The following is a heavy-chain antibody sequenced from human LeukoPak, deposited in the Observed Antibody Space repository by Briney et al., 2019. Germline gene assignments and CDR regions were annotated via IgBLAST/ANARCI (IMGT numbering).Heavy chain of an antibody. CDR2: ISAYNGNT. D-gene: IGHD3-10*01. V-gene: IGHV1-18*01. Sequence: VASVKVSCKASGYTFTSYGMSWVRQAPGQGLEWMGWISAYNGNTNYAQKLQGRVTMTTDTSTSTAYMELRSLRSGDTAVYYCAREHPYYYGSGSYSRDAFDIWGQGTMVTVSS. CDR1: GYTFTSYG. CDR3: AREHPYYYGSGSYSRDAFDI. J-gene: IGHJ3*02.